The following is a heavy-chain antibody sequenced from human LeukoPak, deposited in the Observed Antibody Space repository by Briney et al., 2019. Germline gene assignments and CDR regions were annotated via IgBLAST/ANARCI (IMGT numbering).Heavy chain of an antibody. CDR2: IYYSGST. D-gene: IGHD6-6*01. Sequence: PSETLSLTCTVSGGSISSSSYYWGWIRQPPGKGLEWIGSIYYSGSTNYNPSLTSRVNISVDTSKNQFSLNLTSVTAADTTVYYCARWGSIAVARFDYWGQGTLVTVSS. CDR1: GGSISSSSYY. CDR3: ARWGSIAVARFDY. V-gene: IGHV4-39*07. J-gene: IGHJ4*02.